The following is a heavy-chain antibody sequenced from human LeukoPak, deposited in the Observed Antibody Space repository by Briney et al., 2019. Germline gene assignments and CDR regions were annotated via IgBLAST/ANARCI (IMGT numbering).Heavy chain of an antibody. CDR1: GGTFSSYA. CDR2: IIPIFGTA. CDR3: ARRVTIFGVVIYAFDI. Sequence: SVKVSCKASGGTFSSYAISWVRQAPGQGLEWMGGIIPIFGTANYAQKFQGRVTITADESTSTAYMELSSLRSEDTAVYYCARRVTIFGVVIYAFDIWGQGTMVTVSS. V-gene: IGHV1-69*13. D-gene: IGHD3-3*01. J-gene: IGHJ3*02.